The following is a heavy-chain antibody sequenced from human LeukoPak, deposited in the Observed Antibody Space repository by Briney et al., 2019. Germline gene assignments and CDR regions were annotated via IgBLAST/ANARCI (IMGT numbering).Heavy chain of an antibody. J-gene: IGHJ4*02. V-gene: IGHV4-34*01. CDR1: GVSFSGYY. CDR2: INHSGST. Sequence: KSSETLSLTCAVYGVSFSGYYWSWIRQPPGKGLEWIGEINHSGSTNYNPSLKSRVTISVDTSKNQFSLKLSSVTAADTAVYYCARGPTLHFDYWGQGTLVTVSS. CDR3: ARGPTLHFDY. D-gene: IGHD1-26*01.